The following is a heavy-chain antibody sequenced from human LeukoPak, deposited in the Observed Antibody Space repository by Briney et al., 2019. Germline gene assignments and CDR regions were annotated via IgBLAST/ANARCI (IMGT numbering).Heavy chain of an antibody. CDR1: GFTFSSYG. D-gene: IGHD2-2*02. Sequence: GGSLRLSCAASGFTFSSYGMHWVRQAPGKGLEWVAFIRYDGSNKYYADSVKGRFTISRDNSKNTLYLQMNSLRAEDTAVYYCAKDPAYCSSTRCYTGPYYYYMDVWGKGTTVTASS. V-gene: IGHV3-30*02. J-gene: IGHJ6*03. CDR2: IRYDGSNK. CDR3: AKDPAYCSSTRCYTGPYYYYMDV.